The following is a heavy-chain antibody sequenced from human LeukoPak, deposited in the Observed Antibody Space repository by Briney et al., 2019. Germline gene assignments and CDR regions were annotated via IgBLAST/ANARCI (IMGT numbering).Heavy chain of an antibody. J-gene: IGHJ6*02. CDR1: GFTFSSYA. CDR3: AKTMSDRITIFGVVINGAYGMDV. CDR2: ISGSGGST. D-gene: IGHD3-3*01. Sequence: GGSLRLSCAASGFTFSSYAMSWVRQAPGKGLEWVSAISGSGGSTYYADSVKGRFTISRDNSENTLYLQMNSLRAEDTAVYYCAKTMSDRITIFGVVINGAYGMDVWGQGTTVTVSS. V-gene: IGHV3-23*01.